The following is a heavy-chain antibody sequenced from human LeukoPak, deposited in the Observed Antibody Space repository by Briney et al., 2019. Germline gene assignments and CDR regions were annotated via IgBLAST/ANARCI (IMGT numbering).Heavy chain of an antibody. CDR2: ISSSSSYT. CDR3: ATSPNWGVFDY. Sequence: PGGSLRLSCAASGFTFSDYYMSWIRQAPGKGLEWVSYISSSSSYTNYADSVKGRFTISRDNAKNSLYLQMNSLRAGDTAVYYCATSPNWGVFDYWGQGTLVTVSS. V-gene: IGHV3-11*06. J-gene: IGHJ4*02. D-gene: IGHD7-27*01. CDR1: GFTFSDYY.